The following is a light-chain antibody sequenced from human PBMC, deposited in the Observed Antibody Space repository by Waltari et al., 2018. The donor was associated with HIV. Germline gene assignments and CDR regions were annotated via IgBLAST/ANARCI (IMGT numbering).Light chain of an antibody. CDR3: SSYTSSSTLV. CDR1: TSDVGAYKY. J-gene: IGLJ1*01. V-gene: IGLV2-14*01. CDR2: EVS. Sequence: QSALTQPASVSGSPGQSITISCTGTTSDVGAYKYVSWYQQHPGKAPKLMIYEVSNRPSGVFNRFSGSKSGNTASLTISGLQAEDEADYFCSSYTSSSTLVFGSGTKVTVL.